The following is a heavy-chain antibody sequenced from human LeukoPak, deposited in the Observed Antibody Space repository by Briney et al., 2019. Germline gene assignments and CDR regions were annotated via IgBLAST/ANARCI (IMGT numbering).Heavy chain of an antibody. D-gene: IGHD3-22*01. V-gene: IGHV3-33*08. CDR3: ARPDYDSSGYADY. Sequence: GGSLRLSCAASGFTFSSYSMNWVRQAPGKGLEWVAVIWFDGSNKYYADSVKGRFTIFRDNSKSTLYLQMNSLRAEDTAVYYCARPDYDSSGYADYWGQGTLVTVSS. J-gene: IGHJ4*02. CDR1: GFTFSSYS. CDR2: IWFDGSNK.